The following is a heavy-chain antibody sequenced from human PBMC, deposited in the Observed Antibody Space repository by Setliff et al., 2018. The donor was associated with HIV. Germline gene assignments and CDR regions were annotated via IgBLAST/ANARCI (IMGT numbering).Heavy chain of an antibody. Sequence: PSETLSLTCTFSGVTSGDYYWTWIRQHPVKGLEWIGYIYSSGTKYYNPSLKSRLAISLDTSKNQFSLNLKSVTAADTAVYYCARMTNSYYYYYMDVWGTGTTVTVSS. J-gene: IGHJ6*03. V-gene: IGHV4-31*03. CDR1: GVTSGDYY. CDR2: IYSSGTK. CDR3: ARMTNSYYYYYMDV.